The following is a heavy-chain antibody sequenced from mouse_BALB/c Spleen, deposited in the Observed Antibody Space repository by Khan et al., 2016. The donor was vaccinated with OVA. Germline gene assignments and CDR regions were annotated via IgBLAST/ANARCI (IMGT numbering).Heavy chain of an antibody. Sequence: QIQLVQSGAELARPGASVKMSCKASGYTFTSYTMHWVKQRPGQGLEWIGYINPSSSYPNYNQKFKDKATLTADKSSSTAYMQLSSLTSEDSAVYYCTRGGAYYRSDGWFAYWGQGTLVTVSA. CDR3: TRGGAYYRSDGWFAY. V-gene: IGHV1-4*01. J-gene: IGHJ3*01. CDR1: GYTFTSYT. D-gene: IGHD2-14*01. CDR2: INPSSSYP.